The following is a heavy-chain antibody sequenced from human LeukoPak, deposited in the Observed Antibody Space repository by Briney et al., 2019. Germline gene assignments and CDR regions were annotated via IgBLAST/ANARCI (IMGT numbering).Heavy chain of an antibody. V-gene: IGHV3-23*01. CDR1: GFTFSSYA. CDR2: ISGSGGST. CDR3: AKRLFRGVITNWFDP. J-gene: IGHJ5*02. D-gene: IGHD3-10*01. Sequence: GGSLRLSCAASGFTFSSYAMSWVRQAPGKGLEWVSAISGSGGSTYYADSVKGRFTISRDNSKNTLYLQMNSLRAEDTAVYYCAKRLFRGVITNWFDPWGQGTLVTVSS.